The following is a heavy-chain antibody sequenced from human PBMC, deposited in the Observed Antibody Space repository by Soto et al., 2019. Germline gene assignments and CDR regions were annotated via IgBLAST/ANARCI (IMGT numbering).Heavy chain of an antibody. CDR2: INSDGNST. CDR1: GFTFSSYW. V-gene: IGHV3-74*01. J-gene: IGHJ4*01. D-gene: IGHD5-18*01. CDR3: ARDMDTAWWFDY. Sequence: PWGSLLVACASSGFTFSSYWMHWVRQAPGKGLLLVSRINSDGNSTSYADSVKGRFTISRDNAKNTLYLQMNSLRVEDIGVYYCARDMDTAWWFDYWGQGTLVTVSS.